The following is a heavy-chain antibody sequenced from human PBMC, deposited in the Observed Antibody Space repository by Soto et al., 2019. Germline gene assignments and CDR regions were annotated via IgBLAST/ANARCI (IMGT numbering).Heavy chain of an antibody. CDR3: AKDLPMVGAFDY. Sequence: GGSLRLSCAASGFTFSSYGMHWVRQAPGKGLEWVAVISYDGSNKYYADSVKGRFTISRDNSKNTLYLQMNSLRAEDTAVYYCAKDLPMVGAFDYGGQGTLVTVSS. CDR1: GFTFSSYG. V-gene: IGHV3-30*18. J-gene: IGHJ4*02. CDR2: ISYDGSNK. D-gene: IGHD1-26*01.